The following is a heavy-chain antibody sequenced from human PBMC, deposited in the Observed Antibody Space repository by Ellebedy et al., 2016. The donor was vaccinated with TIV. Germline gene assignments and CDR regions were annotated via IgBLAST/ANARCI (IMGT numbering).Heavy chain of an antibody. V-gene: IGHV3-23*01. Sequence: GASLKISCAASGFTFSSYTLSWVRQAPGKGLEWVSAISGSGGSTYYADSVSGRFTISRDNSKNTLYLQMNSLRAEDTAVYYCAKDRGDFAYGMDVWGQGTTVTVSS. D-gene: IGHD3-10*01. J-gene: IGHJ6*02. CDR2: ISGSGGST. CDR3: AKDRGDFAYGMDV. CDR1: GFTFSSYT.